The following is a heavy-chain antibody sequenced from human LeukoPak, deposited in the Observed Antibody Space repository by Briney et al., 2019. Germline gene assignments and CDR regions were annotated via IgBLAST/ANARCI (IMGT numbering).Heavy chain of an antibody. CDR2: IYYSGST. CDR1: GGSVSSGSYY. D-gene: IGHD3-22*01. Sequence: TETLSLTCTVSGGSVSSGSYYWSWIRQPPGKGLEWIGYIYYSGSTNYNPSLKSRVTISVDSSKNQFSLKLSSVTAADTAVYYCASLRSDSSGYYNLRIDYWGQGTLVTVSS. V-gene: IGHV4-61*01. J-gene: IGHJ4*02. CDR3: ASLRSDSSGYYNLRIDY.